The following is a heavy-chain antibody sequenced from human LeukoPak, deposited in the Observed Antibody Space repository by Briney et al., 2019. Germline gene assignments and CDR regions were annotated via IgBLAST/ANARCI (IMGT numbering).Heavy chain of an antibody. CDR2: IRSKANSCAT. CDR1: GFTFSGSA. Sequence: PGGSLRLSCAASGFTFSGSAMHWVRQASGKGLEWVGRIRSKANSCATAYAASVKGRFTISRDDSKNTAYLQMNSLKTEDTAVYYCTTLSDYGDYVGYYYYYMDVWGKGTTVTVSS. V-gene: IGHV3-73*01. D-gene: IGHD4-17*01. J-gene: IGHJ6*03. CDR3: TTLSDYGDYVGYYYYYMDV.